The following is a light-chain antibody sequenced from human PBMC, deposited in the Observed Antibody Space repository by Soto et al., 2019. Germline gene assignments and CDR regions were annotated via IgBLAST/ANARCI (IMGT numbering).Light chain of an antibody. Sequence: EILMTQSPATLSVSPGERATLSCRASQSVSSNLAWYQQKPGQAPRLLIYGASTGATGIPARFSGTGSGTEFTLTINSLQSEDFAVYYCQQYNNWPWTFGQGTKVEIK. J-gene: IGKJ1*01. CDR1: QSVSSN. V-gene: IGKV3-15*01. CDR3: QQYNNWPWT. CDR2: GAS.